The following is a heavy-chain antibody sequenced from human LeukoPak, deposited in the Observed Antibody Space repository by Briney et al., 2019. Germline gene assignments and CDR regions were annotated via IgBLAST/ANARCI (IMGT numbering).Heavy chain of an antibody. J-gene: IGHJ1*01. CDR3: AREIHSGGNSEYFLH. CDR1: GGSISSAGYY. V-gene: IGHV4-31*03. Sequence: PSETLSLTCTVSGGSISSAGYYWNWIRQHPGKGLEWIGYIFYSGSTFYNPSLKSRITISVDTSKNQFSLKLSSVTAADTAVYYCAREIHSGGNSEYFLHWGQGTLVTVSS. CDR2: IFYSGST. D-gene: IGHD2-21*01.